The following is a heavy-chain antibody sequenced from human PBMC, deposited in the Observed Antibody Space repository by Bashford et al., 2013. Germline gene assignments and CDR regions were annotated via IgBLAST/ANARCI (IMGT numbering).Heavy chain of an antibody. CDR2: LLQWGAP. D-gene: IGHD6-6*01. CDR3: ARGPVARRLHFDD. CDR1: GWLHQQWWLL. J-gene: IGHJ4*02. V-gene: IGHV4-31*03. Sequence: SETLSLTCTVSGWLHQQWWLLLELDPPAPREGPGVDWVHLLQWGAPTTTPSLKSRVTISVDTSKNQFSLKLSSVTAADTAVYYCARGPVARRLHFDDWGQGTPGHRLL.